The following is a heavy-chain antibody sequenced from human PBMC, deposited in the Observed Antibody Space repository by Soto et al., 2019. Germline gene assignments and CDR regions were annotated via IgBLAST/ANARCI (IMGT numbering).Heavy chain of an antibody. D-gene: IGHD3-22*01. CDR2: IYYSGST. J-gene: IGHJ4*02. CDR3: GSTYYTASNDLFDY. CDR1: GGSISSGNYY. Sequence: SETLSLTCTVSGGSISSGNYYWSWIRQHPGKGLEWIGYIYYSGSTYYNPSLKSRVTISVDTSKNQFSLKLSSVTAADTAVYYCGSTYYTASNDLFDYWGQGTQVTVSS. V-gene: IGHV4-31*03.